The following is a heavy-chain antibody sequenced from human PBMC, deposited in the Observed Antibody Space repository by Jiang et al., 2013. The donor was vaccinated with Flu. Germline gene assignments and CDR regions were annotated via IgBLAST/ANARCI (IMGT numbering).Heavy chain of an antibody. D-gene: IGHD5-24*01. V-gene: IGHV3-23*01. CDR1: GFILTNYA. CDR3: ARDGYNWIPFDY. CDR2: ISGTGATT. J-gene: IGHJ4*02. Sequence: LVQPGESLRLSCAASGFILTNYAMSWVRQAPGKGLEWVSSISGTGATTHYADSVKGRFTISRDNSKNTLYLQMDSLTAEDTALYYCARDGYNWIPFDYWGQGTLATVSS.